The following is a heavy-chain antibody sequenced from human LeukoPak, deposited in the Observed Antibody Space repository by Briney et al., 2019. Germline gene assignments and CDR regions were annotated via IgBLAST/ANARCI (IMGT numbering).Heavy chain of an antibody. CDR2: ISAYNGNT. CDR3: ARGGLVRGSGWYGPHRPSYYDY. J-gene: IGHJ4*02. D-gene: IGHD6-19*01. CDR1: GYTFTSYG. V-gene: IGHV1-18*04. Sequence: ASVKVSCKASGYTFTSYGSSWVRQEPGEGLERRRNISAYNGNTNYAQKLQGRVTMTTDTSTSTAYMELRSLRSDDTAVYYCARGGLVRGSGWYGPHRPSYYDYWGQGTLVTVSS.